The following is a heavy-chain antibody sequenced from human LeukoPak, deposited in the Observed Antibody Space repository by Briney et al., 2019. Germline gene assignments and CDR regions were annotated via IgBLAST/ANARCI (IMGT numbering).Heavy chain of an antibody. CDR1: GYTFTAYY. D-gene: IGHD2-2*01. CDR2: INPKSGGT. J-gene: IGHJ6*02. Sequence: ASVTVSCTASGYTFTAYYLQWVRLAPGQGLEWMGWINPKSGGTEYAQRFQGRVTMTRDTSISTAYMELSRLRSDDTAVYYCARDHCSANSCYEGYYNGLDVWGQGTTVTVSS. V-gene: IGHV1-2*02. CDR3: ARDHCSANSCYEGYYNGLDV.